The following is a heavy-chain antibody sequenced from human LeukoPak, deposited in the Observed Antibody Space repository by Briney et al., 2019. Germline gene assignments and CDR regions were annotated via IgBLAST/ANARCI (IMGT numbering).Heavy chain of an antibody. V-gene: IGHV3-48*04. D-gene: IGHD4-11*01. CDR1: GFTFSSYS. CDR3: ARERYGNYN. J-gene: IGHJ4*02. CDR2: ISSSSSTI. Sequence: GGSLRLSCAASGFTFSSYSMNWVRRAPGKGLEWVSYISSSSSTIYYADSVKGRFTISRDNAKNSLFLQMNSLRAEDTAVYYCARERYGNYNWGQGTLVTVSS.